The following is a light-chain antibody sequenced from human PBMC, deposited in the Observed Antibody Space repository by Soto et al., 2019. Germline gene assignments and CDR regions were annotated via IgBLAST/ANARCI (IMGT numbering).Light chain of an antibody. CDR2: GAS. V-gene: IGKV3-20*01. CDR1: QSVSSSY. J-gene: IGKJ3*01. CDR3: QQYGSSPP. Sequence: EIVLTQSPGTLSLSPGERATLSCRASQSVSSSYLAWYQHKPGQAPRLLIYGASSRATGIPDRFSGSGSGTDFTLTISRLEPEDFAVYYCQQYGSSPPFGPGTKVDIK.